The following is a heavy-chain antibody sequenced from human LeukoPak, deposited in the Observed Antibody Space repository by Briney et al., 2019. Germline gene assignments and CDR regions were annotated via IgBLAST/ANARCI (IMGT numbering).Heavy chain of an antibody. D-gene: IGHD5-12*01. CDR1: GGTFSRYA. Sequence: ASVKVSCKASGGTFSRYALSWVRQAPGQGLEWMGRIIPILGIANYAQKFQGRVTITADKSTSTAYMELSSLRSEDTAVYYCARLEGGYDDYWGQGTLVTVSS. CDR3: ARLEGGYDDY. CDR2: IIPILGIA. V-gene: IGHV1-69*04. J-gene: IGHJ4*02.